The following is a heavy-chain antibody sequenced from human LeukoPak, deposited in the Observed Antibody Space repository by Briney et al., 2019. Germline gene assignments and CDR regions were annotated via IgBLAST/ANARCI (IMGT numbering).Heavy chain of an antibody. CDR1: GYTFTSYG. Sequence: ASVKVSCKASGYTFTSYGISWVRQAPGQGLEWMGWISAYNGNTNYAQKLQGRVTMTTDTSTSTAYMELRSLRSDDTAVYYCAREDFVYCSGGSCYSRGWFDPWGQGTLVTVSS. J-gene: IGHJ5*02. CDR3: AREDFVYCSGGSCYSRGWFDP. V-gene: IGHV1-18*01. CDR2: ISAYNGNT. D-gene: IGHD2-15*01.